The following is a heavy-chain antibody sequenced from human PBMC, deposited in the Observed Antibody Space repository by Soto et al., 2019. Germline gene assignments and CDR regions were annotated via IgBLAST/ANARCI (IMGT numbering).Heavy chain of an antibody. Sequence: PGRSLRMSCEYSGYSVTSYWISWVRPMPGKGLEWMGIIYPGDSDTRYSPSFQGQVTISADKSISTAYLQWSSLKASDTAMYYCARHGLVVRGWGGFDIWGQGTMVTVSS. CDR2: IYPGDSDT. V-gene: IGHV5-51*01. D-gene: IGHD3-10*01. CDR3: ARHGLVVRGWGGFDI. J-gene: IGHJ3*02. CDR1: GYSVTSYW.